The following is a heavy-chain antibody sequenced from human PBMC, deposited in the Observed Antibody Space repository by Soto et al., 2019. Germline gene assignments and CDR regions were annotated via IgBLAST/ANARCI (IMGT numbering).Heavy chain of an antibody. J-gene: IGHJ6*02. CDR2: TYYRSKWYN. V-gene: IGHV6-1*01. Sequence: SQTLSLTCIISGDGVSSNSAAWNWIRQSPSRGLEWLGRTYYRSKWYNDYAVSVKSRITINPDTSKNQFSLQLNSVTPEDTAVYYCARDIAAVGTHPYYYYGMDVWGQGTTVTVSS. CDR1: GDGVSSNSAA. D-gene: IGHD6-19*01. CDR3: ARDIAAVGTHPYYYYGMDV.